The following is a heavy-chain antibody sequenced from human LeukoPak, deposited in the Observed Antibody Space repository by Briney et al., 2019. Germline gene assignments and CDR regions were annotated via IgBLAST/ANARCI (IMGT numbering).Heavy chain of an antibody. J-gene: IGHJ3*01. D-gene: IGHD2-2*01. Sequence: PGGSLRLSCAASGFTVSSNYMSWVRQAPGKGLEWVSVIYSGGSTYYADSVKGRFTISRDNAKNSMFLQMSSLRADDTAVYYCARGCCSGPSCYSDTFDLWGQGTMVTVSS. CDR3: ARGCCSGPSCYSDTFDL. CDR1: GFTVSSNY. V-gene: IGHV3-53*01. CDR2: IYSGGST.